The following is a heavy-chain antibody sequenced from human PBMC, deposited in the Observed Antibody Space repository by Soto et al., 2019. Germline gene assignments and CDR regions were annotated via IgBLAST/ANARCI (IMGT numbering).Heavy chain of an antibody. J-gene: IGHJ4*02. CDR2: INHSGST. Sequence: PSETLSLTCAVYGGSFSGYYWSWIRQPPGKGLEWIGEINHSGSTNYNPSLKSRVTISVDTSTNQFFLKLSSVTAADTAVYYCAKAPDDSSGYTFAYWGQGTLVTVSS. CDR1: GGSFSGYY. CDR3: AKAPDDSSGYTFAY. V-gene: IGHV4-34*01. D-gene: IGHD3-22*01.